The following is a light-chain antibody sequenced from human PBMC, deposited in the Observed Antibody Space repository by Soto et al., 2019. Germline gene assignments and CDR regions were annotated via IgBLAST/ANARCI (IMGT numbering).Light chain of an antibody. Sequence: NFMLTQPHSVSESPGKTVTISCTRSSGSIASNYVQWYQQRPGSSPTTVIYEDNRRPPGVPDRFSGSIDSSSNSASLPISGLKTKDEADYYCQSYDSSNQVFGGGTKLTVL. V-gene: IGLV6-57*01. CDR2: EDN. CDR3: QSYDSSNQV. J-gene: IGLJ2*01. CDR1: SGSIASNY.